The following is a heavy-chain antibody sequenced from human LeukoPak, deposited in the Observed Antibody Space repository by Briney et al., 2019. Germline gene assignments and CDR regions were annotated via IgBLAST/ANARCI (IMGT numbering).Heavy chain of an antibody. D-gene: IGHD3-10*01. Sequence: SETLSLTCAVYGGSFSGYYWSWIRQPTGKGLEWIGEINHSGSTNYNPSLKGRVTISVDTSKNQFSLKLSSVTAADTAVYYCARGVWFGVSNAFDIWGQGTMVTVSS. CDR2: INHSGST. V-gene: IGHV4-34*01. CDR1: GGSFSGYY. J-gene: IGHJ3*02. CDR3: ARGVWFGVSNAFDI.